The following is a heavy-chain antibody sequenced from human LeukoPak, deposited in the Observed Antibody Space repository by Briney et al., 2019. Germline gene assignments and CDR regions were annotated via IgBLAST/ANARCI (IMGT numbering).Heavy chain of an antibody. D-gene: IGHD5-18*01. CDR1: VFTFDNYN. Sequence: PGGSLRLSCAASVFTFDNYNMHWVRQAPGKGLECVSLIIRDGGSTYYADSVKGRYTISRDNSKTSLYLQMNSLKTGDTALYYCAKDAGYSNGPSFDYWGQGTLVTVSS. J-gene: IGHJ4*02. CDR3: AKDAGYSNGPSFDY. CDR2: IIRDGGST. V-gene: IGHV3-43*01.